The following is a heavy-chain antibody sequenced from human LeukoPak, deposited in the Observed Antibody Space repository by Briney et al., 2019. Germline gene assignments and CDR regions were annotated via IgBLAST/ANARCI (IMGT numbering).Heavy chain of an antibody. J-gene: IGHJ6*02. CDR1: GGTFSSYA. CDR3: AVDIVVVPAATPVVVPGMDV. D-gene: IGHD2-2*01. V-gene: IGHV1-69*13. CDR2: IIPIFGTA. Sequence: ASVKVSCKASGGTFSSYAISWVRQAPGQGLEWMGGIIPIFGTANYAQKFQGRVTITADESTSTAYMELSSLRSEDTAVYYCAVDIVVVPAATPVVVPGMDVWGQGTTVTVSS.